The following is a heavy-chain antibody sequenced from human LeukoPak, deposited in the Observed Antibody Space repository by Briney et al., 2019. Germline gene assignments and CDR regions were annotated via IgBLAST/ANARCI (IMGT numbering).Heavy chain of an antibody. Sequence: PGGSLRLSCAASGFTFSSYGMSWVRQAPGKGLEWVSSISSSSSYIYYADSVKGRFTISRDNAKNSLYLQMNSLRAEDTAVYYCARESELVRGAFDIWGQGTMVTVSS. CDR3: ARESELVRGAFDI. CDR2: ISSSSSYI. J-gene: IGHJ3*02. CDR1: GFTFSSYG. V-gene: IGHV3-21*01. D-gene: IGHD6-13*01.